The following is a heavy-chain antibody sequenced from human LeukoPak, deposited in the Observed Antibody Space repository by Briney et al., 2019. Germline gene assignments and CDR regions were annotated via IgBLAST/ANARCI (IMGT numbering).Heavy chain of an antibody. CDR1: GFTFDDYG. CDR3: ARGIGDYGDYEVFDY. CDR2: INWNGGST. V-gene: IGHV3-20*04. D-gene: IGHD4-17*01. Sequence: GGSLRLSCAASGFTFDDYGMSWVRQAPGKGLEWVSGINWNGGSTGYADSVKGRFTISRDNAKNSLYLQMNSLRAEDTALYYCARGIGDYGDYEVFDYWGQGTLVTVSS. J-gene: IGHJ4*02.